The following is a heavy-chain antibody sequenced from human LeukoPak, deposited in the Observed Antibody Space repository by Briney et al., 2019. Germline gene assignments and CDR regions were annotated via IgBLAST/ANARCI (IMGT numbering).Heavy chain of an antibody. J-gene: IGHJ4*02. D-gene: IGHD5-24*01. V-gene: IGHV3-21*01. CDR2: ISSSSGYI. CDR1: GFTFSNYR. Sequence: PGGSLRLSCSASGFTFSNYRMNWVRQAPGKGLEWVSSISSSSGYIYYAASVKGRFTISRDNAKNSLYLQMDSLRAGDTAVYYCARALDGYHEDFWGKGTLVTVSS. CDR3: ARALDGYHEDF.